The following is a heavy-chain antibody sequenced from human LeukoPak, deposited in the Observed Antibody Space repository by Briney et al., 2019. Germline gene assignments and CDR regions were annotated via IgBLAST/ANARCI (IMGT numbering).Heavy chain of an antibody. D-gene: IGHD3-10*01. J-gene: IGHJ4*02. V-gene: IGHV3-33*08. CDR2: IWNDGTNK. CDR3: ARLGSQNYFDY. Sequence: GGSLRLSCAASGFTFSSYAMHWVRQAPGKGLERVAVIWNDGTNKKYADSVQGRFTISRDNSKNTLDLQMNSLRAEDTAVYYCARLGSQNYFDYWGQGTLVTVSS. CDR1: GFTFSSYA.